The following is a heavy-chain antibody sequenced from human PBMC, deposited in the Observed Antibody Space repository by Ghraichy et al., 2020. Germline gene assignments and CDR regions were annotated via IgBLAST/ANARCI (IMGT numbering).Heavy chain of an antibody. V-gene: IGHV1-8*01. D-gene: IGHD3-10*01. Sequence: ASVKVSCKASGYTFTSYDINWVRQATGQGLEWMGWMNPNSGNTGYAQKFQGRVTMTRNTSISTAYMELSSLRSEDTAVYYCARVLEVRGVLGYWGQGTLVTVSS. CDR3: ARVLEVRGVLGY. J-gene: IGHJ4*02. CDR2: MNPNSGNT. CDR1: GYTFTSYD.